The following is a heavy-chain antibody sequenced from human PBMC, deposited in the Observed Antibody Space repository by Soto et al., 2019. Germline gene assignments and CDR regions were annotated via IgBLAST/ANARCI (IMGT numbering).Heavy chain of an antibody. D-gene: IGHD3-9*01. Sequence: GGSLRLSCAASGFTVSSNYMSWVRQAPGKGLEWVSVIYSGGSTYYADSVKGRFTISRDNAKNSLYLQMNSLRAEDTAVYYCARYYDILTGYTPGGYYYGMDVWGQGTTVTVSS. CDR1: GFTVSSNY. CDR3: ARYYDILTGYTPGGYYYGMDV. J-gene: IGHJ6*02. V-gene: IGHV3-66*01. CDR2: IYSGGST.